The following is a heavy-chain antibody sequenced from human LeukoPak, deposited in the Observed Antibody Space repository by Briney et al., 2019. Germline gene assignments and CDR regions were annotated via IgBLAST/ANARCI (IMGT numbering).Heavy chain of an antibody. CDR3: ASQGPRHRGSGSYYAYFDY. Sequence: GASVKVSCKASGYTFTGYYMHWVRQAPGQGLEWMGWINPNSGGTNYAQKFQGRVTMTRDTSISTAYMELSRLRSDDTAVYYCASQGPRHRGSGSYYAYFDYWGQGTLVTVSS. CDR2: INPNSGGT. V-gene: IGHV1-2*02. CDR1: GYTFTGYY. J-gene: IGHJ4*02. D-gene: IGHD3-10*01.